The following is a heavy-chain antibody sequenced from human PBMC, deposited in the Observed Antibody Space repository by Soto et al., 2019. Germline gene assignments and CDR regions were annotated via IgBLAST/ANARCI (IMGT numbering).Heavy chain of an antibody. J-gene: IGHJ6*02. CDR3: AKVRYSSPMGYYYGMDV. D-gene: IGHD6-19*01. Sequence: SVKVSCKASRVAFSKFVVTWVRQAPGLGLEWVGGIIPIFGTANYAQKFQGRVTITADESTSTSYMEVNNLRSEDTAVYYCAKVRYSSPMGYYYGMDVWGQGTTVTVSS. CDR1: RVAFSKFV. V-gene: IGHV1-69*13. CDR2: IIPIFGTA.